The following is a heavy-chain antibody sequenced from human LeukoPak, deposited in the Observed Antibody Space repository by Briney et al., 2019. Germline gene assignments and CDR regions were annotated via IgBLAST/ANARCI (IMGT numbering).Heavy chain of an antibody. J-gene: IGHJ4*02. CDR2: INTDGSST. Sequence: GGSLRLSCAASGFTFSSYSMNWVRQAPGKGLVWVSRINTDGSSTSYADSVKGRFTISRDNAKNTVYLQMNSLRAEDTAVYYCARGSEWSSGVSDYWGQGTLVTVSS. CDR3: ARGSEWSSGVSDY. V-gene: IGHV3-74*01. D-gene: IGHD3-3*01. CDR1: GFTFSSYS.